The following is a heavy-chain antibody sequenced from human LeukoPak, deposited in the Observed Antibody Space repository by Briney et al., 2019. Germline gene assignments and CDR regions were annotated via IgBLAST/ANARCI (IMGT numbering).Heavy chain of an antibody. Sequence: SETLSLTCAVSGGSISSGGYSWSWIRQPPGKGLEWIGYIYYSGSTYYNPSLKSRVTISVDTSKNQFSLKLSSVTAADTAVYYCARGGPNWFDPWGQGTLVTVSS. CDR1: GGSISSGGYS. CDR2: IYYSGST. CDR3: ARGGPNWFDP. J-gene: IGHJ5*02. V-gene: IGHV4-30-4*07.